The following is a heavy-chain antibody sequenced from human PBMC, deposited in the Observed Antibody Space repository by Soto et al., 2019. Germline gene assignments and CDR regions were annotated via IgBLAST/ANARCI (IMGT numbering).Heavy chain of an antibody. Sequence: GRSLRLSCAASGFTFSSYSMNLVRQAPGKGLEWVSSISSSSSYIYYAESVKGRFTISRDNAKNSLYLQMNSLRAEDTAVYYCARDTGSSGYYRYYYGMEVWGQGTKVTVSS. D-gene: IGHD3-22*01. CDR3: ARDTGSSGYYRYYYGMEV. CDR2: ISSSSSYI. J-gene: IGHJ6*02. CDR1: GFTFSSYS. V-gene: IGHV3-21*01.